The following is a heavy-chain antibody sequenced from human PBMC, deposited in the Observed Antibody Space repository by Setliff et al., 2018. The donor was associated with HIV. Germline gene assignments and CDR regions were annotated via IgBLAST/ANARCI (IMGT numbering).Heavy chain of an antibody. Sequence: SETLSLTCSVSGGSFSGYYWSWIRQPPGKGLEWIGYIYTYNSGSTNYNPSLTSRVTISVDTSRNQFSLKLTSVTAADTAIYYCARGVNFDYWGQGTQVTVLL. CDR1: GGSFSGYY. CDR2: IYTYNSGST. J-gene: IGHJ4*02. V-gene: IGHV4-59*01. CDR3: ARGVNFDY. D-gene: IGHD3-3*01.